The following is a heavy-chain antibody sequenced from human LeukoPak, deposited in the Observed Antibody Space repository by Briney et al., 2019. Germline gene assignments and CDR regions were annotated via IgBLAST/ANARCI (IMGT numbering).Heavy chain of an antibody. CDR3: ARGITMIVVVITTPSYFDY. J-gene: IGHJ4*02. Sequence: PSEILSLTCTVSGGSISSSSYYWGWIRQPPGKGLEWIGSIYYSGSTYYNPSLKSRVTISVDTSKNQFSLKLSSVTAADTAVYYCARGITMIVVVITTPSYFDYWGQGTLVTVSS. CDR1: GGSISSSSYY. D-gene: IGHD3-22*01. V-gene: IGHV4-39*01. CDR2: IYYSGST.